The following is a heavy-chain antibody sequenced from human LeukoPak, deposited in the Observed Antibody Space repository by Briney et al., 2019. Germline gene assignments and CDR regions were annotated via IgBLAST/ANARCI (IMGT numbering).Heavy chain of an antibody. CDR2: ISYDGSNK. J-gene: IGHJ4*02. V-gene: IGHV3-30*18. Sequence: GGSLRLSCAASGFTFSSYGRHRVRQAPGKGLERVAVISYDGSNKYYADSVKGRFTISRDKSKNTLYLQMNSLRAEDTAVYYCAKGGPLRFLEWLLPRFDYWGQGTLVTVSS. D-gene: IGHD3-3*01. CDR3: AKGGPLRFLEWLLPRFDY. CDR1: GFTFSSYG.